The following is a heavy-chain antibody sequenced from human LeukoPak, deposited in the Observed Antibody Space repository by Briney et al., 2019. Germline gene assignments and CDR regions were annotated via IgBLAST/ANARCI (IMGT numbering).Heavy chain of an antibody. V-gene: IGHV4-59*08. Sequence: SETLSLTCTVSGGSISSYYWSWIRHPPGKGLEWIGYIYYSGSTNYNPSLKSRVTISVDTSKNQFSLKLSSVTAADTAVYYCARLVIMRCGYFDLWGRGTLVTVSS. CDR1: GGSISSYY. CDR2: IYYSGST. CDR3: ARLVIMRCGYFDL. D-gene: IGHD3-3*01. J-gene: IGHJ2*01.